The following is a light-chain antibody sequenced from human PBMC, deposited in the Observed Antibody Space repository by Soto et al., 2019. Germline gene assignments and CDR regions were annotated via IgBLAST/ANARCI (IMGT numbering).Light chain of an antibody. J-gene: IGKJ5*01. CDR3: QQYGTSPIT. CDR1: QAVNSW. CDR2: DVS. V-gene: IGKV1-12*01. Sequence: DNQLTQSPSSISSSVGYIVTITFRASQAVNSWLAWFQQKPGMAPKLVIYDVSSLQSGVPSRFSGSGSGTEFTLTISRLEPADFAVYYCQQYGTSPITFGQGTRLEIK.